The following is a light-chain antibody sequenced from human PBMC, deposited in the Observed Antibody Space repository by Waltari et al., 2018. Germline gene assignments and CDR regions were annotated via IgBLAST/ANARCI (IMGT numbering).Light chain of an antibody. Sequence: TANNRKYVGWDRQKPGKDATVVINWASSRASGFPDRFSGSGSGTDFIRSSRRLQAEDVAVYYCQQRWRIPPTFGGGTKVDIK. V-gene: IGKV4-1*01. CDR1: TANNRKY. CDR2: WAS. CDR3: QQRWRIPPT. J-gene: IGKJ4*01.